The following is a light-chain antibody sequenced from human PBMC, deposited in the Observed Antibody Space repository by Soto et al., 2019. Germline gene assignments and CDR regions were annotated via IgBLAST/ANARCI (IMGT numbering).Light chain of an antibody. V-gene: IGKV3-20*01. CDR2: GAS. J-gene: IGKJ5*01. CDR1: QSVINN. CDR3: QQYGGSPAIT. Sequence: EIVMTQSPATLSVSPGERATLSCRASQSVINNLAWYQQKPGQAPRLLXHGASSRASGIPDRFRGSGSGTDFTLTISRLEPEDFAVYYCQQYGGSPAITFGQGTRLEI.